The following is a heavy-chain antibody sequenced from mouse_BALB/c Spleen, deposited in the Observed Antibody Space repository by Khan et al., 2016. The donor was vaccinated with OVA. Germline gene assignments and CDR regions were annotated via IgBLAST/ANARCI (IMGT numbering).Heavy chain of an antibody. CDR2: IYTYTGEP. CDR3: ARGGRRAMDY. Sequence: QIQLVQSGPDLKKPGETVKISCKASGYTFTNYGINWVKQAPGKGLKWMGWIYTYTGEPTYADDFKGRFAFSLETSASTAYLQINNLKNEYTATYFCARGGRRAMDYWGQGTSVTVSS. D-gene: IGHD3-3*01. J-gene: IGHJ4*01. CDR1: GYTFTNYG. V-gene: IGHV9-3-1*01.